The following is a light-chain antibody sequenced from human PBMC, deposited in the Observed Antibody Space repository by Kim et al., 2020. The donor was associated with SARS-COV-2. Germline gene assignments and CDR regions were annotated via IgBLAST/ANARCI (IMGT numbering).Light chain of an antibody. CDR1: KLGDKY. J-gene: IGLJ2*01. V-gene: IGLV3-1*01. Sequence: SYELTQPPSVSVSPGQTASITCSGDKLGDKYACWYQQKPGQSPVLVIYQDSKRPSVIPERFSGSNSGNTATLTISGTQAMDEADYYCQAWDSSTGVVFGGGTQLTVL. CDR2: QDS. CDR3: QAWDSSTGVV.